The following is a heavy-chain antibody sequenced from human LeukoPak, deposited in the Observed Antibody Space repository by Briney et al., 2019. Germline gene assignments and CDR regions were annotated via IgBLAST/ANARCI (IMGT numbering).Heavy chain of an antibody. CDR3: AKCSFYNYYMDV. D-gene: IGHD6-13*01. V-gene: IGHV3-9*01. CDR2: ISWNSGSI. J-gene: IGHJ6*03. Sequence: PGRSLRLSCAASGFTFDDYAMHWVRQAPGKGLEWVSGISWNSGSIGYADSVKGRFTISRDNAKNSLYLQMNSLRAEDTALYYCAKCSFYNYYMDVWGKGTTVTVSS. CDR1: GFTFDDYA.